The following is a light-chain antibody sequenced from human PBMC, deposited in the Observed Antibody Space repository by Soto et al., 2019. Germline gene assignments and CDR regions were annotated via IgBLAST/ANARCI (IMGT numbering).Light chain of an antibody. CDR3: SSYAGSTLV. J-gene: IGLJ2*01. V-gene: IGLV2-8*01. Sequence: QSALTQPPSASGSPGQSVTISCTGTSSDVGGYNYVSWYQQHPGKAPKLMIYEVSKRPLGVPDRFSGSKSGNTASLTVSGLQAEDEADYYCSSYAGSTLVFGGGTKLTVL. CDR2: EVS. CDR1: SSDVGGYNY.